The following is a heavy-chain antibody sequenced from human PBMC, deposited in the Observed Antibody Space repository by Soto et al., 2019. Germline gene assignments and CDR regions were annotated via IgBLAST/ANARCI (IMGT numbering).Heavy chain of an antibody. CDR1: GFTFSAYA. CDR2: IGGSGANT. D-gene: IGHD3-3*01. J-gene: IGHJ4*02. CDR3: ARDWTV. Sequence: EVQLLESGGDLVQPGGSLRLSCAASGFTFSAYAMSWVRQAPGKGLEWVSIIGGSGANTYYADSVRGRFSISRDNSKNTLYLQMNSLRAEDTAVYYCARDWTVWGQGTLVTVSS. V-gene: IGHV3-23*01.